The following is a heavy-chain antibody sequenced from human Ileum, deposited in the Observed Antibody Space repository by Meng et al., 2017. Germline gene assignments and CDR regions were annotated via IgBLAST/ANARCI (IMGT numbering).Heavy chain of an antibody. D-gene: IGHD3-10*01. J-gene: IGHJ4*02. CDR3: AREPSFGEHDY. V-gene: IGHV3-30*01. CDR1: GVTFSTYT. Sequence: QVELVESGGSAGQPGRSPVLSCAASGVTFSTYTMRWVRQAPGKGPAWVTAISHDGSSYVYADSVKGRFTISRDNSKNTLYLQMNSLTPEDTAVYYCAREPSFGEHDYWGQGTLVTVSS. CDR2: ISHDGSSY.